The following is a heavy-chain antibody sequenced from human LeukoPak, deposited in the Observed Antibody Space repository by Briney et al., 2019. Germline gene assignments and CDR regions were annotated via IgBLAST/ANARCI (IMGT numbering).Heavy chain of an antibody. V-gene: IGHV3-30-3*01. CDR3: ATFSGYSSGWRFYYFDY. J-gene: IGHJ4*02. Sequence: GGSLRLSCAASGFTFSSYAMHWVRQAPGKGLEWVAVISYDGSNKYYADSVKGRFTISRDNSKNTLYLQMNSLRAEDTAEYYCATFSGYSSGWRFYYFDYWGQGTLVTVSS. D-gene: IGHD6-19*01. CDR1: GFTFSSYA. CDR2: ISYDGSNK.